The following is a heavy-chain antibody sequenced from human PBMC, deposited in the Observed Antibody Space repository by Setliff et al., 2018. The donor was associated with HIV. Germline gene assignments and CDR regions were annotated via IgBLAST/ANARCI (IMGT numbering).Heavy chain of an antibody. Sequence: SETLSLTCAVSGYSISSGYYWGWIRQPPGKGLEWIGSIYHSGSTWSIYQSGSTYYNPSLKSRVTISVDTSKSQFSLTLNSVTAADTAVYYCARRATSRIPSIQAGAFDIWGQGTMVTVSS. V-gene: IGHV4-38-2*01. D-gene: IGHD2-21*01. CDR1: GYSISSGYY. CDR2: IYQSGST. CDR3: ARRATSRIPSIQAGAFDI. J-gene: IGHJ3*02.